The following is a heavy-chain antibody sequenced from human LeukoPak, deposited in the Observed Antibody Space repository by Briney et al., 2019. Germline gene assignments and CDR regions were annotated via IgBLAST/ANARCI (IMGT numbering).Heavy chain of an antibody. V-gene: IGHV3-33*01. Sequence: GGSLRLSCAASGFTFSSYGMHWVRQAPGKGLEWVAVIWYDGSNKYYADSVKGRFTISRDNSKNTLYLQMNSLRAEDTAVYYCARVYYDSSGYYYRTDNYYYYYGMDVWGQGTTVTVSS. CDR1: GFTFSSYG. J-gene: IGHJ6*02. CDR3: ARVYYDSSGYYYRTDNYYYYYGMDV. CDR2: IWYDGSNK. D-gene: IGHD3-22*01.